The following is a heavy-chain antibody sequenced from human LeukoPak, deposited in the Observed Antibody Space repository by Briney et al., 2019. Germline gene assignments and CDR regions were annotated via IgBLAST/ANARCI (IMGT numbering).Heavy chain of an antibody. J-gene: IGHJ4*02. CDR1: GFTVSSNY. D-gene: IGHD5-18*01. Sequence: PGGSLRLSCAASGFTVSSNYMSWVRQAPGKGLEWVSVIYSGGSTYYADSVKGRFTISRDNSKNTLYLQMNSLRAEDTAVYYCARGRSGYSYGYWGQGTLVTVSS. CDR2: IYSGGST. CDR3: ARGRSGYSYGY. V-gene: IGHV3-66*02.